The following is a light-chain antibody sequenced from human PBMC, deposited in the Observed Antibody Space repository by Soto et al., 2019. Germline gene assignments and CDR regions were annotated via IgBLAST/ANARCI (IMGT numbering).Light chain of an antibody. J-gene: IGKJ4*01. V-gene: IGKV3-15*01. CDR3: QQYNSWPLT. Sequence: ETVMTQSPATLSMSPGERATLSCRASQSLNSDLAWYQQKPAQAPRLLIYGASTRATGIPGRFSGSGSGTDVTLTISSLQSEDFAVYYCQQYNSWPLTFGGGTKVDIK. CDR1: QSLNSD. CDR2: GAS.